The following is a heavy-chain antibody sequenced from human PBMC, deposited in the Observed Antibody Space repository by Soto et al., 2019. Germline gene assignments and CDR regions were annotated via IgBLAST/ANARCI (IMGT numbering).Heavy chain of an antibody. V-gene: IGHV3-23*01. Sequence: ESGGGLVQPGGSLRLSCAASGFIFSSYGMIWVRQAPGKGLEWVSAITGGGDATYYPDSVKGRFTISRDNSENTLYLQMNSLRAEDTAVYYCAKELLDCSTTKCSLLWYFDLWGRGTLVTVSS. D-gene: IGHD2-2*01. J-gene: IGHJ2*01. CDR1: GFIFSSYG. CDR3: AKELLDCSTTKCSLLWYFDL. CDR2: ITGGGDAT.